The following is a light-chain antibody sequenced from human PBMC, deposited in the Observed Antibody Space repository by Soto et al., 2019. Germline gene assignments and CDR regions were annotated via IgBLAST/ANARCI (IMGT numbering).Light chain of an antibody. Sequence: SYELTQPPSVSVAPGQTASISCGGYNLEFKSMHWYQQRPGQAPVLVVFDDRDRPSGIPDRFSGASSGNTATLTISRVEAGDESDFYCQVWDSDSDHVVFGGGTKVTVL. CDR1: NLEFKS. CDR2: DDR. CDR3: QVWDSDSDHVV. J-gene: IGLJ2*01. V-gene: IGLV3-21*02.